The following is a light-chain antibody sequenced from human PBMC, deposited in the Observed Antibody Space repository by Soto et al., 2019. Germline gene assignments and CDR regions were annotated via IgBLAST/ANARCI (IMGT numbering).Light chain of an antibody. CDR1: QSISSY. CDR2: AAS. Sequence: DIRMTQSPPSLSASVGDRVTITCRASQSISSYLNWYQQKPGKAPNLLIYAASSLQSGVPSRFSGSGSGTDFTLTISSLQPEDFATYYCQQSYSTPLSFGGGTKVEIK. V-gene: IGKV1-39*01. CDR3: QQSYSTPLS. J-gene: IGKJ4*01.